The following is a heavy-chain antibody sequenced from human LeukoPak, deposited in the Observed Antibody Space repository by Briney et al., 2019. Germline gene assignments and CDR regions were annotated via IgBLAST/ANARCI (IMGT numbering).Heavy chain of an antibody. CDR3: AAELWFGESNDAFDI. V-gene: IGHV3-21*01. CDR1: GFTFSSYS. Sequence: GGSLRLSCAASGFTFSSYSMNWVRQAPGKGLEWVSSISSSSNYIYYADSVKGRFTISRDNAKNSLYLQMNSLRAEDTAVYYCAAELWFGESNDAFDIWGQGTMVTVSS. D-gene: IGHD3-10*01. J-gene: IGHJ3*02. CDR2: ISSSSNYI.